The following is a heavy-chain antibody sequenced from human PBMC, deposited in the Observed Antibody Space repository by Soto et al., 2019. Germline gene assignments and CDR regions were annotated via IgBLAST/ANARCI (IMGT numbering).Heavy chain of an antibody. CDR2: ISSSSSYI. CDR1: GFTFSSYS. D-gene: IGHD3-10*01. Sequence: EVQLVESGGGLVKPGGSLRLSCAASGFTFSSYSMNWVRQAPGKGLEWVSSISSSSSYIYCADSVKGRFTISRDNAKNSLYLQMNSLRAEDTAVYYCAREGVQHGSGPSYYYGTAVWGQGTTVAVSS. V-gene: IGHV3-21*01. J-gene: IGHJ6*02. CDR3: AREGVQHGSGPSYYYGTAV.